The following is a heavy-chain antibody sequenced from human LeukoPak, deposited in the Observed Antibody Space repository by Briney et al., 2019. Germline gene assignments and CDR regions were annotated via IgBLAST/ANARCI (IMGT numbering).Heavy chain of an antibody. Sequence: PGGSLRLSCAASGFTFSSCAMHWVRQAPGKGLEWVAVISYDGSNKYYADSVKGRFTISRDNSKNTLYLQMNSLRAVDTAVYYCARPFPVAVAGTGNYWGQGTLVTVSS. V-gene: IGHV3-30-3*01. CDR1: GFTFSSCA. J-gene: IGHJ4*02. CDR2: ISYDGSNK. D-gene: IGHD6-19*01. CDR3: ARPFPVAVAGTGNY.